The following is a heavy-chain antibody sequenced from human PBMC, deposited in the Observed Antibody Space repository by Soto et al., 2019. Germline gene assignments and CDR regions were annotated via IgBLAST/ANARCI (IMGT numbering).Heavy chain of an antibody. CDR1: GFTFNNYA. D-gene: IGHD5-12*01. CDR2: ISGGGGKT. J-gene: IGHJ4*02. CDR3: AKRGRDGYNAPIDC. V-gene: IGHV3-23*01. Sequence: EVQLLESGGGLVQPGGSLRLSCEASGFTFNNYAMNWVRQAPGKGLEWVSGISGGGGKTYFADSVKGRFTISRDNSKNTLYLKMNSMRDEDTAMYFCAKRGRDGYNAPIDCRGQGTLVT.